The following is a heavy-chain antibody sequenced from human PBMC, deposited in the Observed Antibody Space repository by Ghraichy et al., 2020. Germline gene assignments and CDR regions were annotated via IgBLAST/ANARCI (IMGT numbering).Heavy chain of an antibody. CDR1: GFTFSSYS. Sequence: GGSLRLSCAASGFTFSSYSMNWVRQAPGKGLEWVSSISSSSSYIYYADSVKGRFTISRDNAKNSLYLQMNSLRAEDTAVYYCARGGGVYAKNDAFDIWGQGTMVTVSS. D-gene: IGHD2-8*01. J-gene: IGHJ3*02. CDR2: ISSSSSYI. CDR3: ARGGGVYAKNDAFDI. V-gene: IGHV3-21*01.